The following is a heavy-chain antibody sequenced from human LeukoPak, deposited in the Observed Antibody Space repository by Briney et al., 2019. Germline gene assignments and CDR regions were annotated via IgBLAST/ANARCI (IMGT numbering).Heavy chain of an antibody. J-gene: IGHJ4*02. CDR1: GASMSNYY. CDR3: ARVRSGSYSGSY. Sequence: SETLSLTCNVSGASMSNYYWVWIRQPPGKGLEWIGEINHSGSTNYNPSLKSRVTISVDTSKNQFSLKLSSVTAADTAVYYCARVRSGSYSGSYWGQGTLVTVSS. D-gene: IGHD1-26*01. V-gene: IGHV4-34*01. CDR2: INHSGST.